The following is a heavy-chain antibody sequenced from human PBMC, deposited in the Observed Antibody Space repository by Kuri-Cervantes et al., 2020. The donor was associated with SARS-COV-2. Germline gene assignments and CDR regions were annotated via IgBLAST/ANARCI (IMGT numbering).Heavy chain of an antibody. Sequence: GGSLRLSCEVSGFLFSASAIHWVRQASGKGLEWVGRVRGKANNYATAYAASVKGRFTISRDNSKNTLYLQMNSLRAEDTAVYYCARDQDDFWSGYRLTFDYWGQGTLVTVSS. CDR1: GFLFSASA. CDR3: ARDQDDFWSGYRLTFDY. V-gene: IGHV3-73*01. J-gene: IGHJ4*02. CDR2: VRGKANNYAT. D-gene: IGHD3-3*01.